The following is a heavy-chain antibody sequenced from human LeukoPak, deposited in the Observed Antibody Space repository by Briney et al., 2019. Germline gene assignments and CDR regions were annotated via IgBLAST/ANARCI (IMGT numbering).Heavy chain of an antibody. D-gene: IGHD3-22*01. Sequence: SETLSLTCTLSGGSISTYYWTWIRQPPGKGLEWIGYIYYTGSTNYNPSLKSRVTISVDTSRNQFPLKLSSVTAADTAVYYCAGYYYDSSGAWRYYDLWGRSTLVTVSS. V-gene: IGHV4-59*01. CDR3: AGYYYDSSGAWRYYDL. CDR1: GGSISTYY. J-gene: IGHJ2*01. CDR2: IYYTGST.